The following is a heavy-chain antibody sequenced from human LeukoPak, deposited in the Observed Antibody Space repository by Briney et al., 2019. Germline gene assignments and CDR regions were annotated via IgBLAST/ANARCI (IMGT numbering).Heavy chain of an antibody. Sequence: VASVKVSCKASGGTFSSYTISWVRQAPGQGLEWMGRIIPILGIANYAQKFQSRVTITADKSTSTAYMELSSLRSEDTAVYYCARDPPLRYFDWFRSNWFDPWGQGTLVTVSS. J-gene: IGHJ5*02. CDR1: GGTFSSYT. D-gene: IGHD3-9*01. CDR3: ARDPPLRYFDWFRSNWFDP. CDR2: IIPILGIA. V-gene: IGHV1-69*04.